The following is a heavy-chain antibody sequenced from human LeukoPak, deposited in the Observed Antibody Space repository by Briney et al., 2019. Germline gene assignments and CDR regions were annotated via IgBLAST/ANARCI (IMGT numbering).Heavy chain of an antibody. Sequence: SETLSLTCAVYGGSFSGYYWSWIRQPPGKGLEWIGSIYYSGSTYYNPSLKSRVTISVDTSKNQFSLKLSSVTAADTAVYYCARHAYYDSSGYFESHFDYWGQGTLVTVSS. CDR2: IYYSGST. CDR3: ARHAYYDSSGYFESHFDY. CDR1: GGSFSGYY. D-gene: IGHD3-22*01. V-gene: IGHV4-34*01. J-gene: IGHJ4*02.